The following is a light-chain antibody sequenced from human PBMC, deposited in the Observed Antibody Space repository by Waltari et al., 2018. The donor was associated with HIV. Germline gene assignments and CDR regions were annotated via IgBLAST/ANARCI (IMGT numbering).Light chain of an antibody. V-gene: IGLV2-11*01. J-gene: IGLJ1*01. Sequence: RSVSGSPGQSVTIPCTGTSSDVGGYNYVSWYQQFSDKAPKLTIYDVTKRPSGVPDRFSGSKSGNTASLTIRGLQAEDEADYYCCSFSGNYTSYVFGTGTKVTVL. CDR2: DVT. CDR3: CSFSGNYTSYV. CDR1: SSDVGGYNY.